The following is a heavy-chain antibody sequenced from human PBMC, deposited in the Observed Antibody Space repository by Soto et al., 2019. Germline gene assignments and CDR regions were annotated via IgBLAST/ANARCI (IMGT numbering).Heavy chain of an antibody. J-gene: IGHJ6*02. CDR1: GYTFTGYY. CDR2: INPNSGGT. Sequence: ASVKVSCKASGYTFTGYYMHWVRQAPGQGLEWMGWINPNSGGTNYAQKFQGWVTMTRDTSISTAYMELSRLRSDDTAVYYCARDATHPHYGMDVWGQGTTVTVSS. CDR3: ARDATHPHYGMDV. V-gene: IGHV1-2*04.